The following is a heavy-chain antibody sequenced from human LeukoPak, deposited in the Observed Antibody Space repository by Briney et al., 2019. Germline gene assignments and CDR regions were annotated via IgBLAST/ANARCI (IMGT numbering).Heavy chain of an antibody. Sequence: GGSLRLSCAASGFIFSSYAMSWVRQAPGKGLEWVSVISGSGGTTYYADSVRGRFSISRDNSKNTLYLQMNNLRADDTALYYCARANWGYNFDNWGQGTLVTVSS. CDR3: ARANWGYNFDN. CDR2: ISGSGGTT. D-gene: IGHD7-27*01. V-gene: IGHV3-23*01. CDR1: GFIFSSYA. J-gene: IGHJ4*02.